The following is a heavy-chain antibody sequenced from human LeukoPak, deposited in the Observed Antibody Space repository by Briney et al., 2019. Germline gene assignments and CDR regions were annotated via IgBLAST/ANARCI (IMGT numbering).Heavy chain of an antibody. CDR2: ISYDGSNR. CDR1: GFTFSSYG. J-gene: IGHJ4*02. V-gene: IGHV3-30*18. D-gene: IGHD3-3*01. CDR3: ANTPGFWSGYFSYFDY. Sequence: GGSLRLSCAASGFTFSSYGMHWVRQAPGKGLEWVAVISYDGSNRYYADSVKGRFTISRDNSKNTLYLQMNSLRAEDTAVYYCANTPGFWSGYFSYFDYWGQGTLVTVSS.